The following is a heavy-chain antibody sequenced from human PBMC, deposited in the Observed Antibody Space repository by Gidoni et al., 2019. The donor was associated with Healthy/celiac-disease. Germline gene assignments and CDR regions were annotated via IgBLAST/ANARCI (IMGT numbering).Heavy chain of an antibody. CDR1: GGSISSYY. D-gene: IGHD6-19*01. J-gene: IGHJ6*02. CDR3: ARVMSRPDNAQVAVAGPPYYYYGMDV. Sequence: QVQLQESGPGLVKPSETLSLTSTVSGGSISSYYWSWIRQPPGKGLEWIGYIYYSGSTNYNPSLKSRVTISVDTSKNQFSLKLSSVTAADTAVYYCARVMSRPDNAQVAVAGPPYYYYGMDVWGQGTTVTVSS. V-gene: IGHV4-59*01. CDR2: IYYSGST.